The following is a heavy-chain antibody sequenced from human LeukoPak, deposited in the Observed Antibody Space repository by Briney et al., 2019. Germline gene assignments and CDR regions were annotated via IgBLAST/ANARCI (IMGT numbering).Heavy chain of an antibody. CDR3: ARDRTYCSSTSCYSLRYFQH. CDR1: GFTFSSYW. J-gene: IGHJ1*01. D-gene: IGHD2-2*02. Sequence: GGSLRLSCAASGFTFSSYWMSWVRQAPGKGLEGVAHINQDGSEKYYVDSVKGRFTISRDNAKNSLYLQMNSLRDEDTAVYYCARDRTYCSSTSCYSLRYFQHWGQGTLVTVSS. V-gene: IGHV3-7*01. CDR2: INQDGSEK.